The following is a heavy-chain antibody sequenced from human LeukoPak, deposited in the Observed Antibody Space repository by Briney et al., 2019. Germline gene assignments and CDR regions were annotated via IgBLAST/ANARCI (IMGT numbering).Heavy chain of an antibody. J-gene: IGHJ5*02. D-gene: IGHD3-3*01. V-gene: IGHV4-61*08. CDR2: IYYSGST. Sequence: SETLSLTCTVSGGSISSGGYYWSWIRQHPGKGLEWIGYIYYSGSTNYNPSLKSRVTISVDTSKNQFSLKLSSVTAADTAVYYCARGESITIFGVVINNWFDPWGQGTLVTVSS. CDR3: ARGESITIFGVVINNWFDP. CDR1: GGSISSGGYY.